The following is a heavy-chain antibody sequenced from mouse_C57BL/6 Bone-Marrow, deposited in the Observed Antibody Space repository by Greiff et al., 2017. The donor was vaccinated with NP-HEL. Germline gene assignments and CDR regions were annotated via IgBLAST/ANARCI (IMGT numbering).Heavy chain of an antibody. CDR3: ARLPHYGCY. J-gene: IGHJ2*01. Sequence: VQLQQSGAELVKPGASVKLSCKASGYTFTSYWMQWVKQRPGQGLEWIGEIDPSDSYTNYNQKFKGKATLTVDTSSSTAYMQLSSLTSEDSAVYYCARLPHYGCYWGQGTTLTVSS. V-gene: IGHV1-50*01. D-gene: IGHD2-2*01. CDR2: IDPSDSYT. CDR1: GYTFTSYW.